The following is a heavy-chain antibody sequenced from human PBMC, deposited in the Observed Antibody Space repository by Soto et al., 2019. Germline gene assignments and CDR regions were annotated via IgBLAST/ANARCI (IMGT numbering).Heavy chain of an antibody. J-gene: IGHJ4*02. CDR2: IIPIFGTA. Sequence: QVQLVQSGAEVKKPGSSVKVSCKASGGTFSSYAISWVRQAPGQGLEWMGGIIPIFGTANYAQKFQGRVTITADESTGTAYREVSSLRSEDRAVYYWASGGDTAMVTFFGAGGQGTLVTVS. CDR3: ASGGDTAMVTFFGA. V-gene: IGHV1-69*01. D-gene: IGHD5-18*01. CDR1: GGTFSSYA.